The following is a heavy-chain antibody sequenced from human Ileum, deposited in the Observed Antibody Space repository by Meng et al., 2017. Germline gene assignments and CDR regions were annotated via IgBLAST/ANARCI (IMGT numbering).Heavy chain of an antibody. D-gene: IGHD4-23*01. V-gene: IGHV1-18*01. CDR3: ARDTVGTTLGDY. CDR1: GYIFTRYS. Sequence: QVQLVQSGAEVKKPGASVKVSCKASGYIFTRYSIGWVRQAPGQGLEWMGWISAYSGNTKYAQKLQGRVTMTTDTSTSTAYMELRNLRSDDTAVYYCARDTVGTTLGDYWGQGTLVTVSS. CDR2: ISAYSGNT. J-gene: IGHJ4*02.